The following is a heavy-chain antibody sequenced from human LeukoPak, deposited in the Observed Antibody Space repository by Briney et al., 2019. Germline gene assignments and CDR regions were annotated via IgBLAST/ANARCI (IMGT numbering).Heavy chain of an antibody. J-gene: IGHJ4*02. D-gene: IGHD6-13*01. CDR3: ANIAAAFVEATFDY. Sequence: PGGSLRLSCAASGFTFSSYGMSWVRQAPGRGLEWVSAISGSGGSTYYADSVKGRFTISRDDSKNTLYLQMNSLRAEDTAVYYCANIAAAFVEATFDYWGQGTLVTVSS. V-gene: IGHV3-23*01. CDR1: GFTFSSYG. CDR2: ISGSGGST.